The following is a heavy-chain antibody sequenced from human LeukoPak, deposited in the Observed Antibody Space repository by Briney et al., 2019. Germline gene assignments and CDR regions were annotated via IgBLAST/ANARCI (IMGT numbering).Heavy chain of an antibody. CDR3: ARQRWGSNYFDY. CDR2: IYYSGTT. D-gene: IGHD7-27*01. J-gene: IGHJ4*02. V-gene: IGHV4-59*01. Sequence: SETLSLTCTVSGDSISSAYWSWIRQPPGKGLEWIGYIYYSGTTSYNPSLKSRVSISVDTSKNQFSLKLTSVTAADTAVYYCARQRWGSNYFDYWGQGTLVTVSS. CDR1: GDSISSAY.